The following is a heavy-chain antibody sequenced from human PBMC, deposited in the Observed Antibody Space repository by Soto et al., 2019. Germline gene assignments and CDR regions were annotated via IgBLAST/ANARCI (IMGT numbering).Heavy chain of an antibody. Sequence: SGPTLVNPTQTLTLTCTFSGFSPSTSGVSVGWIRQPPGKALEWLALIYWDDDKRYSPSLKSRLTITKDTSKNQVVLRMTNMDPVDTATYYCAHSRCGGDCLQSYPSHYYYGMDVWGQGTTVTVSS. CDR3: AHSRCGGDCLQSYPSHYYYGMDV. CDR2: IYWDDDK. D-gene: IGHD2-21*02. V-gene: IGHV2-5*02. J-gene: IGHJ6*02. CDR1: GFSPSTSGVS.